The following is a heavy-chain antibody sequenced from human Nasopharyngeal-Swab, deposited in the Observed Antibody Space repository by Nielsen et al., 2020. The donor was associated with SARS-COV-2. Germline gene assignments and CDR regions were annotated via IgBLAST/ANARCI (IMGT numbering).Heavy chain of an antibody. CDR2: INHSGST. V-gene: IGHV4-34*01. Sequence: GSLRLSCAVYGGSFSGYYWSWIRQPPGKGLEWIGEINHSGSTNYNPSLKSRVTISVDTSKNQFSLKPSSVTAADTAVYYCARAGAYCSSTSCYIDYWGQGTLVTVSS. CDR1: GGSFSGYY. D-gene: IGHD2-2*02. CDR3: ARAGAYCSSTSCYIDY. J-gene: IGHJ4*02.